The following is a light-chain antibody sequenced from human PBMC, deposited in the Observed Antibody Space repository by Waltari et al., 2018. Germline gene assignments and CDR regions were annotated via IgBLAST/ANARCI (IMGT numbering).Light chain of an antibody. CDR3: QQYNNWPRT. J-gene: IGKJ1*01. CDR1: QSVSSN. CDR2: GAS. Sequence: EIVMTQSPATLSVSPGERATLSCRASQSVSSNLAWYQQKPGQAPRLLIYGASTSATGIPARFSGSVSGTEFTLTISSLQSEDVAVYYCQQYNNWPRTFGQGTKVEIK. V-gene: IGKV3-15*01.